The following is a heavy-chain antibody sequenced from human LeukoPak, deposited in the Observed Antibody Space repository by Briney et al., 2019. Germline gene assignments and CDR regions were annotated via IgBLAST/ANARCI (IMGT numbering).Heavy chain of an antibody. V-gene: IGHV1-24*01. CDR3: RCYYGSGSYYTVKYFDY. J-gene: IGHJ4*02. Sequence: VSVKVSCKVSGYTLTELSMHWVRQAPGKGLEWMGGFDPEDGETIYAQKFQGRVTMTEDTSTDTAYMELSSLRSEDTAVYYCRCYYGSGSYYTVKYFDYWGQGTLVTVSS. D-gene: IGHD3-10*01. CDR1: GYTLTELS. CDR2: FDPEDGET.